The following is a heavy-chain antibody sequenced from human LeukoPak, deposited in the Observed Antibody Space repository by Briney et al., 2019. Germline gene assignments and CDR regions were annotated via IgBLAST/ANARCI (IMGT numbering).Heavy chain of an antibody. V-gene: IGHV3-30*18. CDR3: AKDHLYCSSTSCYGVGHRD. D-gene: IGHD2-2*01. CDR1: GFTFSSHD. J-gene: IGHJ4*02. Sequence: PGGSLRLSCAASGFTFSSHDMHWVRQAPGKGLEWVAIISYDGGKKDYADSVKGRFTISRDNSKNSLYLQMNSLRAEDTAVYYCAKDHLYCSSTSCYGVGHRDWGQGTLVTVSS. CDR2: ISYDGGKK.